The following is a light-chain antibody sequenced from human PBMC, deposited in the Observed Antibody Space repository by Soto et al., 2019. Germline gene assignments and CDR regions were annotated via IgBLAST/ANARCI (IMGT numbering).Light chain of an antibody. V-gene: IGKV3-20*01. CDR3: QQFGSSPGFT. Sequence: EIVLTQSPGTLSLSPGERATLSCRASQSINNRYLAWYQQKPGQAPRLLIYAASSRATGIPDRFSGSGSGTDVTLTISRLEPEDFALYYCQQFGSSPGFTFGPGTKVDIK. J-gene: IGKJ3*01. CDR1: QSINNRY. CDR2: AAS.